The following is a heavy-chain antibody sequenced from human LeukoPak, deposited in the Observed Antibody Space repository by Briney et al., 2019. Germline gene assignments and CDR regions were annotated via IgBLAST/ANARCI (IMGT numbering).Heavy chain of an antibody. V-gene: IGHV3-7*01. CDR1: GFTFSSYW. CDR3: ARVSRDGYYYYYYMDV. J-gene: IGHJ6*03. CDR2: IKQDGSEK. Sequence: GGSLRLSCAAPGFTFSSYWMSWVRQAPGKGLEWVANIKQDGSEKYYVDSVKGRFTISRDNAKNSLYLQMNSLRAEDTAVYYCARVSRDGYYYYYYMDVWGKGTTVTVSS. D-gene: IGHD5-24*01.